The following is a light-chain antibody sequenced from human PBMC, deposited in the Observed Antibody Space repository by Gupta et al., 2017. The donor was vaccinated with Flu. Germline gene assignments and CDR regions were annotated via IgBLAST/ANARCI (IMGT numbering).Light chain of an antibody. V-gene: IGKV3-11*01. CDR3: QKRSNWPTYT. CDR1: QSVGTY. Sequence: ATLSWSPGERATLSCRASQSVGTYLAWYQQKPGQTPRLLIYDASNRATGIPARFSGSGSGTDFTLTISSLEPEDFAVYYCQKRSNWPTYTFGQGTRLEI. J-gene: IGKJ2*01. CDR2: DAS.